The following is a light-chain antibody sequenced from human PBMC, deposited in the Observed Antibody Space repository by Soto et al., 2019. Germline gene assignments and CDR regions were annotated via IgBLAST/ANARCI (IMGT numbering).Light chain of an antibody. V-gene: IGKV3-15*01. CDR1: QSVNHN. CDR3: HQYNNWPPST. CDR2: GAR. J-gene: IGKJ5*01. Sequence: DRVLTQSPATLSASAGDTCTLSCRASQSVNHNVAWYHQKPGQPPRLLIYGARSRADGVPARFSGSGTGTDFALTISSLQSEDFGVYYCHQYNNWPPSTFGRGTRLEIK.